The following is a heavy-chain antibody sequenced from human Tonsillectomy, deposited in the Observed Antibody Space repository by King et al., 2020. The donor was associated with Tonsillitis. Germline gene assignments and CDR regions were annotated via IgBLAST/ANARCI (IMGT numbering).Heavy chain of an antibody. J-gene: IGHJ6*03. Sequence: VQLVESGGGLVQPGRSLRLSCTASGFTFGDYAMSWVRQAPGKGLEWVGFIRSKTYGGTTEYAASVKGRFTISRDDSKSIAYLQMNSLKTEDTAVYYCSSPLPILWFGELGPDYYYYMDVWGKGTTVTVSS. CDR3: SSPLPILWFGELGPDYYYYMDV. V-gene: IGHV3-49*04. CDR1: GFTFGDYA. CDR2: IRSKTYGGTT. D-gene: IGHD3-10*01.